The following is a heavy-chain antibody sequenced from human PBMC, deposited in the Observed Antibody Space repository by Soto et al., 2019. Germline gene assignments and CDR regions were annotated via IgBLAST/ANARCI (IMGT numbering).Heavy chain of an antibody. CDR2: IIPMLGVR. CDR1: GGTFSTYS. CDR3: TIGSWSGEVFDI. D-gene: IGHD2-2*01. J-gene: IGHJ3*02. V-gene: IGHV1-69*02. Sequence: QVQLVQSGAEVKKPGSSVKVSCKDSGGTFSTYSMFWVRQAPGQGLEWMGRIIPMLGVRNYAQRFQDRVTIIAEKSTATVHMELSILRSEDTALYYFTIGSWSGEVFDIWGQGTMVTVSS.